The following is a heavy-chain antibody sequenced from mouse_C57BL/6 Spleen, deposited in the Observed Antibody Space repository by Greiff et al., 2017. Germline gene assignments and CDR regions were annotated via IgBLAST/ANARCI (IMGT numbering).Heavy chain of an antibody. CDR1: GYTFTDYY. D-gene: IGHD4-1*02. V-gene: IGHV1-26*01. Sequence: VQLQQSGPELVKPGASVKISCKASGYTFTDYYMNWVKQSHGKSLEWIGDINPNNGGTSYNQKFKGKATLTVDKSSSTAYMELRSLTSEDSAVYYCARSVQLGHYYAMDYWGQGTSVTVSS. CDR3: ARSVQLGHYYAMDY. CDR2: INPNNGGT. J-gene: IGHJ4*01.